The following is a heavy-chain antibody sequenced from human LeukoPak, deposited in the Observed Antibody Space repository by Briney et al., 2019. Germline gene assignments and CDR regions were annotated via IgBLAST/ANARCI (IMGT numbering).Heavy chain of an antibody. CDR2: VYSGDYT. V-gene: IGHV3-66*01. CDR1: GVTVSSNY. D-gene: IGHD3-10*01. J-gene: IGHJ3*02. CDR3: ATSLFRSGTYYSGAFDI. Sequence: GGSLRLSRAAYGVTVSSNYINWVRQAPGKGLEWVLVVYSGDYTHYADSVKGRFTISRDNSKNTLFLQMNSLRAEDTAVYYCATSLFRSGTYYSGAFDIWGQGTMVTVSS.